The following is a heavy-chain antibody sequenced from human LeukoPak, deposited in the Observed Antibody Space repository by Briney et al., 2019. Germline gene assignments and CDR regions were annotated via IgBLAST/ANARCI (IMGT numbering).Heavy chain of an antibody. J-gene: IGHJ6*03. Sequence: PSETLSLTCTVSGGSISSGSYYWSWIRQPAGKGLEWIGRIYTSGSTNYNPSLKSRVTISVDTSKNQFSLKLSSVTAADTAVYYCASRSGSRKKYYYYMDVWGKGTTVTVSS. CDR3: ASRSGSRKKYYYYMDV. D-gene: IGHD1-14*01. V-gene: IGHV4-61*02. CDR2: IYTSGST. CDR1: GGSISSGSYY.